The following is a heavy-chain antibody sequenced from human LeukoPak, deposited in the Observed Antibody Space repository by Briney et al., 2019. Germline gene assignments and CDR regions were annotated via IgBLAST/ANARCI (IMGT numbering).Heavy chain of an antibody. CDR3: ARHVTGYCSGGSCYSGRFDP. Sequence: GESLKISCKGSGYSFTSYWIGWVRQMRGKGLEWMGIIYPGDSDTRYSPSFQGQVTISADKSISTAYLQWSSLKASGTAMYYCARHVTGYCSGGSCYSGRFDPWGQGTLVTVSS. CDR2: IYPGDSDT. J-gene: IGHJ5*02. CDR1: GYSFTSYW. D-gene: IGHD2-15*01. V-gene: IGHV5-51*01.